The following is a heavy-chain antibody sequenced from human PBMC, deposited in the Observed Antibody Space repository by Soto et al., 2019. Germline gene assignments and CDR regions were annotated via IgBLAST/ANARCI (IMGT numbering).Heavy chain of an antibody. CDR2: ISGYNGNT. CDR1: GYTFTSYG. D-gene: IGHD4-17*01. CDR3: AGVGDDGEYPGAHYYYGMDV. J-gene: IGHJ6*04. V-gene: IGHV1-18*01. Sequence: VKVSCKASGYTFTSYGLSWVRQAPGQGLEWMGWISGYNGNTNYVQNVQGRVTMTTDTSTSTAFMELRSLRSDDTAVYYCAGVGDDGEYPGAHYYYGMDVWGKGTKVTV.